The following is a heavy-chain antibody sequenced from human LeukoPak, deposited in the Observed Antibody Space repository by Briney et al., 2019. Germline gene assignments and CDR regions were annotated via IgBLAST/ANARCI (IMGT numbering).Heavy chain of an antibody. V-gene: IGHV4-34*01. Sequence: SETLSLTCAVYGGSFSGYYWSWIRQPPGKGLEWIGEINHSGSTNYNPSLKSRVTISVDTSKNQFSLKLSSVTAADTAVYYCARHPRRYCSSTSCRVTWFDPWGQGTLVTVSS. CDR1: GGSFSGYY. J-gene: IGHJ5*02. D-gene: IGHD2-2*01. CDR3: ARHPRRYCSSTSCRVTWFDP. CDR2: INHSGST.